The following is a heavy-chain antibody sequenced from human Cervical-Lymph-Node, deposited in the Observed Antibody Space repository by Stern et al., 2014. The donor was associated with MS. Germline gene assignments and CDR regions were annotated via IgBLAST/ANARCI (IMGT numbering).Heavy chain of an antibody. CDR1: GFTFSSYW. V-gene: IGHV3-74*02. D-gene: IGHD2-15*01. CDR3: ARICGGTACNVNS. J-gene: IGHJ4*02. Sequence: VQLVQSGGALVQPGGSLRLSCAASGFTFSSYWMHWVRQAPWKALEWVSRINRDGSNTEYADSVKGRFTNSRDNVKNTVFLQMNSLRAEDTAVYYCARICGGTACNVNSWGQGTLVTVSS. CDR2: INRDGSNT.